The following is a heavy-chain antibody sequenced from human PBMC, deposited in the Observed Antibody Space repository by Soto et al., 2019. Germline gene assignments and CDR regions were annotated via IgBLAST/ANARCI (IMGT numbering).Heavy chain of an antibody. V-gene: IGHV4-4*03. CDR2: IYHSGSI. Sequence: PPETLSLTSTLSNAPISIRKWWTWVGQTHGKGLEWIGEIYHSGSINHNPSLKSRVTMSVDKSNNQFSLKMTSVTAADTAVYYCASKFGELLADAFDIWGQGTVVT. CDR1: NAPISIRKW. CDR3: ASKFGELLADAFDI. D-gene: IGHD3-10*01. J-gene: IGHJ3*02.